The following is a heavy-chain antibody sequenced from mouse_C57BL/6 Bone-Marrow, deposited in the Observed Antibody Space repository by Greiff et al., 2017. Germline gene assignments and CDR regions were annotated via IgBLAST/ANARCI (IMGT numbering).Heavy chain of an antibody. Sequence: VQLQQSDAELVKPGASVKISCKVSGYTFTDHTIHWMKQRPAQGLEWIGYLYPSDGSTKYNEKFKGKTTLTADKSSSTAYMQLNSLTSEDSAVYFCARMDYYGSSYGFAYWGQGTLVTVSA. CDR3: ARMDYYGSSYGFAY. D-gene: IGHD1-1*01. CDR2: LYPSDGST. J-gene: IGHJ3*01. CDR1: GYTFTDHT. V-gene: IGHV1-78*01.